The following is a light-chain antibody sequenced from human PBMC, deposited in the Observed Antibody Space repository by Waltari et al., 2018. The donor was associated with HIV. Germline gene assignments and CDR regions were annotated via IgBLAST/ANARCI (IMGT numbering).Light chain of an antibody. J-gene: IGLJ2*01. CDR1: TSNIGTNI. CDR3: AAWDDTLNGL. V-gene: IGLV1-44*01. CDR2: SNN. Sequence: HSVLTQPPSASGTPGQNVTISRSGNTSNIGTNIVNWYQQFPGAAPKLLIYSNNQRPSGVPARFSGSKSGTSASLAISGLQSEDEADYFCAAWDDTLNGLFGGGTKLTVL.